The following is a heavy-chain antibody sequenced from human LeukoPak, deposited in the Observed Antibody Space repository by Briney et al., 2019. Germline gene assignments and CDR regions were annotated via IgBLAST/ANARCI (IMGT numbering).Heavy chain of an antibody. CDR1: GFTISNYW. D-gene: IGHD6-6*01. CDR2: IKSDGSST. V-gene: IGHV3-74*01. Sequence: GGSLRLSCAASGFTISNYWRHWVRQAPGKGLVWVSRIKSDGSSTNYADSVKGRFTISRDNAKNTLYLQMNSLRAEDTGVYYRARDEYSNSYMDVWGKGTTVTVSS. J-gene: IGHJ6*03. CDR3: ARDEYSNSYMDV.